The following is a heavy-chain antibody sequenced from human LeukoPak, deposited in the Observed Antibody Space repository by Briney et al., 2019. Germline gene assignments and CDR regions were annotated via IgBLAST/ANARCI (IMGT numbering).Heavy chain of an antibody. J-gene: IGHJ5*02. V-gene: IGHV4-59*01. CDR2: VYSGST. Sequence: PSETLSLTCTVSGGSISSYYWSWIRQPPGKGLEWIGNVYSGSTNYNPSLKSRVTISVDTSKNQFSLKVTSVTAADTAMYYCARDSPFDPWGQGTLVTVSS. CDR1: GGSISSYY. CDR3: ARDSPFDP.